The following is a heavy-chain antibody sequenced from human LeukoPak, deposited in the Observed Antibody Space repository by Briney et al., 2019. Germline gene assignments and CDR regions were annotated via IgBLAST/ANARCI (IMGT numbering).Heavy chain of an antibody. CDR1: GDSISSGTYY. CDR2: IYTSGST. Sequence: SETLSLPCTVSGDSISSGTYYWIWIRQPAGKGLEWIGRIYTSGSTNYNPSLKSRVTISVDTSKNQFSLKLSSVTAADTAVYYCARGTNRAADILYYYYYMDVWGKGTTVTVSS. CDR3: ARGTNRAADILYYYYYMDV. J-gene: IGHJ6*03. V-gene: IGHV4-61*02. D-gene: IGHD2-8*01.